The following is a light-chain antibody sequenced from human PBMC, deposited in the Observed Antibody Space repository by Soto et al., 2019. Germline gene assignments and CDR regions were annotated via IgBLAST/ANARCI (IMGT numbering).Light chain of an antibody. Sequence: QSALTQPASVSGSPGQSITISCTGTSSDIGAYNYVSWYQHHPGKAPKLMIYEINNRPAGVSNRFSGSKSGNTASLAISGLQAEDEADYYCISHTSGYTVVFGGGTKLTVL. CDR2: EIN. CDR3: ISHTSGYTVV. J-gene: IGLJ2*01. V-gene: IGLV2-14*01. CDR1: SSDIGAYNY.